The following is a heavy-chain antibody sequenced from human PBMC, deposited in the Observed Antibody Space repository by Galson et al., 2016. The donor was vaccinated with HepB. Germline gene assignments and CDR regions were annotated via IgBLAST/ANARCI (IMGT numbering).Heavy chain of an antibody. Sequence: SETLSLTCTVSGASIGSGSYYWSWVRQSPKGLEWIGDIYYTGTTKYKPSLKSRVTISVDTSKNQLSLRLTSVTAADTAVYYCTRMDPALISGFDNWGQGTLVSVSS. CDR2: IYYTGTT. CDR3: TRMDPALISGFDN. D-gene: IGHD2-15*01. CDR1: GASIGSGSYY. V-gene: IGHV4-61*01. J-gene: IGHJ4*02.